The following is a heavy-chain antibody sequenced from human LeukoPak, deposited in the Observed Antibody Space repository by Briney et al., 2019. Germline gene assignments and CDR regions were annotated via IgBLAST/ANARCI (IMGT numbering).Heavy chain of an antibody. D-gene: IGHD3-22*01. CDR3: ARETYSYDSSGNSPFDY. CDR2: ISSSGSNI. J-gene: IGHJ4*02. V-gene: IGHV3-48*03. CDR1: GYTFNNYE. Sequence: GGSLRLSCAASGYTFNNYELNWVRQAPGKGLEWVSNISSSGSNIYYADSVKGRFIISRDNAKNSLYLQMNSLRAEDTAVYYCARETYSYDSSGNSPFDYWGQGTLVTVSS.